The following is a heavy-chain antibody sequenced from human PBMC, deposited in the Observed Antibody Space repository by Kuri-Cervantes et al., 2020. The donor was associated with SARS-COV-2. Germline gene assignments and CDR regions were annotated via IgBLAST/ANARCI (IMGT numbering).Heavy chain of an antibody. CDR2: INHRSGAT. D-gene: IGHD3-3*01. CDR3: ARDRKGSITIFGVLNYYYYMDV. V-gene: IGHV1-2*02. J-gene: IGHJ6*03. CDR1: SYSFTDNF. Sequence: ASVKVSCKASSYSFTDNFLHWVRQAPGQGLEWMGWINHRSGATKYVERFQGRVTMTWDTSIGTAYMELSRLRSDDTAVYYCARDRKGSITIFGVLNYYYYMDVWGKGTTVTVSS.